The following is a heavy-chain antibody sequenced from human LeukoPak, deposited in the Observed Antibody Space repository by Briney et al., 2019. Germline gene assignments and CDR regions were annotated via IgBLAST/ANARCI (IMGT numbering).Heavy chain of an antibody. J-gene: IGHJ4*02. CDR3: ARGLVFWSGYWSDY. D-gene: IGHD3-3*01. V-gene: IGHV4-61*02. CDR1: GGSISSGSYY. CDR2: IYTSGST. Sequence: SETLSLTCTVSGGSISSGSYYWSWIRQPAGKGLEWIGRIYTSGSTNYNPSLKSRVTISVDTSKNQFSLKLSSVTAADTAVYYCARGLVFWSGYWSDYWGQGTLVTVSS.